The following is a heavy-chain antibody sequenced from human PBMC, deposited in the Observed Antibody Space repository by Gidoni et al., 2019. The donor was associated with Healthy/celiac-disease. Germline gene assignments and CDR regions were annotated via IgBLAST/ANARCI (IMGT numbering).Heavy chain of an antibody. CDR3: VKDQGITGTPDGGAFDI. D-gene: IGHD1-20*01. CDR2: ISSNGGST. Sequence: EVQLVESGGGLVQPGGSLRLSCSASGFPFSSYAMHWVRQAPGKGLEYVSAISSNGGSTYYADSVKGRFTISRDNSKNTLYLQMSSLRAEDTAVYYCVKDQGITGTPDGGAFDIWGQGTMVTVSS. V-gene: IGHV3-64D*08. CDR1: GFPFSSYA. J-gene: IGHJ3*02.